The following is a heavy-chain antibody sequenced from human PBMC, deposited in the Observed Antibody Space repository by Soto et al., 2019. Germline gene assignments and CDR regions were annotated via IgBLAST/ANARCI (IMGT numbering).Heavy chain of an antibody. Sequence: QVQLVESGGGVVQPGRSLRLSCAASGFTFSSYAMHWVRQAPGKGLEWVAVISYDGSNKYYADSVKGRFTISRDNSKNTLYLQMNSLRAEDTAVYYCERDHCGRDCYFDWFAPCGQGTLVTVSS. CDR2: ISYDGSNK. J-gene: IGHJ5*02. D-gene: IGHD2-21*02. V-gene: IGHV3-30-3*01. CDR3: ERDHCGRDCYFDWFAP. CDR1: GFTFSSYA.